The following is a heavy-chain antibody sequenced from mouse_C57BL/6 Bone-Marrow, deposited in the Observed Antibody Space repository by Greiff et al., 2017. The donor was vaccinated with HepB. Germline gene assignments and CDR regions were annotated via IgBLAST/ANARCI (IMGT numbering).Heavy chain of an antibody. D-gene: IGHD1-1*01. CDR2: ISYDGSN. CDR3: AITTVVATDY. CDR1: GYSITSGYY. J-gene: IGHJ4*01. Sequence: EVQLVESGPGLVKPSQSLSLTCSVTGYSITSGYYWNWLRQFPGNKLEWMGYISYDGSNNYNPSLKNRISITRDTSKNQFFLKLNSVTTEDTATYYCAITTVVATDYWGQGTSVTVSS. V-gene: IGHV3-6*01.